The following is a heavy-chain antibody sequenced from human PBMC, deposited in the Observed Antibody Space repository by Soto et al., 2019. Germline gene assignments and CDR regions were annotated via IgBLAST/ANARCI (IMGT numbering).Heavy chain of an antibody. D-gene: IGHD5-12*01. V-gene: IGHV1-69*13. CDR2: IIPKLGSA. J-gene: IGHJ4*02. Sequence: ASVKVSCKASGGGNLRDYRTTWVRRAPGQGLEWMGGIIPKLGSANYAQNFQGRVTVTADESTNTVYMELRSLRSDDTAVYYCARGSDGYNFGAVYWGQGTPVTVSS. CDR1: GGGNLRDYR. CDR3: ARGSDGYNFGAVY.